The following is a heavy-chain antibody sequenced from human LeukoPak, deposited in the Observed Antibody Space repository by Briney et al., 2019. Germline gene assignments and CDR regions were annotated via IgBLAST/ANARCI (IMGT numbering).Heavy chain of an antibody. V-gene: IGHV4-34*01. D-gene: IGHD3-10*01. CDR1: GGSFSGYY. Sequence: SETLSLTCAVYGGSFSGYYWSWIRQPPGKGLEWIGEINHSGSTNYNPSLKSRVTISVDTSKNQFSLKLSSVTAADTAVYYCARDVRFGELFGWFDPWGQGTLVTVSS. CDR2: INHSGST. CDR3: ARDVRFGELFGWFDP. J-gene: IGHJ5*02.